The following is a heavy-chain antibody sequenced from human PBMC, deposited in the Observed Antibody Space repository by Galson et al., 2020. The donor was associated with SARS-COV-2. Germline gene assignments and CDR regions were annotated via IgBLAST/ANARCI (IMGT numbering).Heavy chain of an antibody. CDR2: ISGGGGST. CDR3: AKDRGNDYGDQLDF. Sequence: GDSLKISCAASGFTFSRYAMAWVRQAPGKGLEWVSGISGGGGSTYYADSVKGRFTISRDISQNTVYLQMSSLRAEDTAVYYCAKDRGNDYGDQLDFWGQGTQVTVSS. V-gene: IGHV3-23*01. D-gene: IGHD4-17*01. CDR1: GFTFSRYA. J-gene: IGHJ4*02.